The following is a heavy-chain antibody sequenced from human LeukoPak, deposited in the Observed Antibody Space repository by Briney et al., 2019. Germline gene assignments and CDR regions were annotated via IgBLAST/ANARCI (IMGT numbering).Heavy chain of an antibody. Sequence: GGSLRLSCAASGFTFDDYGMSWVRQAPGKGLEWVSGINWNGGSTGYADSVKGRFTISRDNAKNSLYVQMNSLRAEDTAVYYCARDRTGTTTYYYYNYMDVWGKGTTVTVSS. J-gene: IGHJ6*03. CDR2: INWNGGST. CDR3: ARDRTGTTTYYYYNYMDV. D-gene: IGHD1-1*01. V-gene: IGHV3-20*04. CDR1: GFTFDDYG.